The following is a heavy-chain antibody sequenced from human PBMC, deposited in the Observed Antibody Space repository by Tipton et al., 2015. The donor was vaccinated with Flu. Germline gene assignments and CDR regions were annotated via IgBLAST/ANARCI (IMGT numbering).Heavy chain of an antibody. Sequence: GSLRLSCAASGFTFSRYAMSWVRQAPGKGLEWVSAVSGGGGTRYFADSVKGRFTISRDNTKNSLYLQMNSLRAEDSAFYYCAAFGRGDYWGQGTLVSVSS. V-gene: IGHV3-23*01. J-gene: IGHJ4*02. CDR3: AAFGRGDY. CDR2: VSGGGGTR. D-gene: IGHD3-3*02. CDR1: GFTFSRYA.